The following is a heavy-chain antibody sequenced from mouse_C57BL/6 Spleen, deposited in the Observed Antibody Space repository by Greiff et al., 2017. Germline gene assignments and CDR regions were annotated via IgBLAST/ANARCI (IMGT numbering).Heavy chain of an antibody. CDR3: ARGRVRYGNYVYYAMDY. Sequence: VQLQQSGPELVKPGASVKISCKASGYSFTDYNMNWVKQSTGKSLEWIGVINPNYGTTSYNQKFKGKATLTVDQSSSTAYMQLNSLTSEDSAVYYCARGRVRYGNYVYYAMDYWGQGTSVTVSS. D-gene: IGHD2-1*01. V-gene: IGHV1-39*01. J-gene: IGHJ4*01. CDR1: GYSFTDYN. CDR2: INPNYGTT.